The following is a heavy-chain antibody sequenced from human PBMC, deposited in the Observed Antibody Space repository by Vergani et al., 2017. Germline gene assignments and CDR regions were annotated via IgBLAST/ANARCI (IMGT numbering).Heavy chain of an antibody. V-gene: IGHV4-39*01. CDR2: VFYGGRT. Sequence: QMQLQESGPGLVKPSETLSLSCTVSGDSISTSSYAWGWIRQPPGKTLEWIGTVFYGGRTSYNPSLKSRVTLSLDTSKKQISLHLTSVTAADTAVYYCARRIVWFGESQPYFDYWGQGTLVTVSS. CDR3: ARRIVWFGESQPYFDY. D-gene: IGHD3-10*01. CDR1: GDSISTSSYA. J-gene: IGHJ4*02.